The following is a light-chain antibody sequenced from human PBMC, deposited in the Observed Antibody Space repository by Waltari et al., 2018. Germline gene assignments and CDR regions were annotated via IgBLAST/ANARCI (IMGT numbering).Light chain of an antibody. CDR2: GSS. CDR3: QSYDTTLSVV. J-gene: IGLJ3*02. CDR1: GPNIGAGYA. V-gene: IGLV1-40*01. Sequence: QSVLTPPPSVSGAPGQRVTISCTGSGPNIGAGYAVHWYQQVPRAAPKLLVYGSSSRPLGVPDRFFGSTSGTSASLAITGLQAEDEAVYYCQSYDTTLSVVFGGGTKLTVL.